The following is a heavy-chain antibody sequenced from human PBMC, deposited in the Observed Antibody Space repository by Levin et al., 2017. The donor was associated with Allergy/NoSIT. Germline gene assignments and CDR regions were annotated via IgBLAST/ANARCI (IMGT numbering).Heavy chain of an antibody. CDR1: GGSISGYY. D-gene: IGHD3-9*01. J-gene: IGHJ6*02. CDR2: MYTSGSA. V-gene: IGHV4-4*07. CDR3: ARFPEIGYFEPQFYRGLDV. Sequence: SETLSLTCTFSGGSISGYYCNWIRQPAGKGLEWIGRMYTSGSANYGPSLESRVTMSVDTSKNQFPLRLSSVTAADTAVYYCARFPEIGYFEPQFYRGLDVWGQGTTVTVSS.